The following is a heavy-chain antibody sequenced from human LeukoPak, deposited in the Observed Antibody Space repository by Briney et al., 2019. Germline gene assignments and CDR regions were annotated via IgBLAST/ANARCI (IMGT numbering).Heavy chain of an antibody. V-gene: IGHV3-21*01. CDR2: ISSSSSYI. Sequence: GGSLRLSCAASGFTFSSNSLNWVRKAPGKGLEWVSSISSSSSYIYYADSVKGRFTISRDNAKNSLYLQMNSLRAEDTAVYYCARAGGYSGYDPTAGYWGQGTLVTVSS. J-gene: IGHJ4*02. CDR3: ARAGGYSGYDPTAGY. CDR1: GFTFSSNS. D-gene: IGHD5-12*01.